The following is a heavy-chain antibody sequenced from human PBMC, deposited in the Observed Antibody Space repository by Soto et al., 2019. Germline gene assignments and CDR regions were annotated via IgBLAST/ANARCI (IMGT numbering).Heavy chain of an antibody. CDR3: VTGVAEY. J-gene: IGHJ4*02. CDR1: GFTFSSSW. V-gene: IGHV3-74*01. Sequence: EVQLVESGGGLVQPGGSLRLSCVVSGFTFSSSWMHWVRQGPGKGLVWVSRMNPDGSAINYADSVKGRFTTSRDNAKKLLYLEMNSLRAEDTALYYCVTGVAEYWGQGTLVTGSS. D-gene: IGHD2-15*01. CDR2: MNPDGSAI.